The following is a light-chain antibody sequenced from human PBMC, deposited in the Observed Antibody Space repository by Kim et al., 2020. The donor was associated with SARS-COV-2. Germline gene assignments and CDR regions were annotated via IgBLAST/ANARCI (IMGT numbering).Light chain of an antibody. J-gene: IGLJ1*01. CDR3: CSYAGSSTCV. Sequence: QSALTQPASVSGSPGQSITISCTGTSSDVGSYNLVSWYQQHPGKAPKLMIYEGSKRPSGVSNRFAGSKSGKTASLTISGLPAEDEADYHSCSYAGSSTCVFGAG. CDR1: SSDVGSYNL. V-gene: IGLV2-23*01. CDR2: EGS.